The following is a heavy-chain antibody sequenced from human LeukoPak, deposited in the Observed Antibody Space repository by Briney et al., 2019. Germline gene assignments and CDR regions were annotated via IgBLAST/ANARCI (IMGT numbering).Heavy chain of an antibody. Sequence: PGGSLRLSCAASGLTFSSYSMNWVRQAPGKGLEWVSSISSSSSYIYYADSVKGRFTISRDNAKNSLYLQMNSLRAEDTAVYYCAKEGDYYGSGSSAEYFQHWGQGTLVTVSS. J-gene: IGHJ1*01. CDR1: GLTFSSYS. V-gene: IGHV3-21*04. CDR2: ISSSSSYI. D-gene: IGHD3-10*01. CDR3: AKEGDYYGSGSSAEYFQH.